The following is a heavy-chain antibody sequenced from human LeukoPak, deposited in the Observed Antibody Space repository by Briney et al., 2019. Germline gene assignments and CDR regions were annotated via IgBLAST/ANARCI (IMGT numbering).Heavy chain of an antibody. CDR2: INPNSGGT. D-gene: IGHD2-15*01. J-gene: IGHJ4*02. V-gene: IGHV1-2*06. CDR3: ARLRETLRIYCSGGSCYDADDY. Sequence: ASVKVSCKASGYTFTGYHMHWVRQAPGQGLEWMGRINPNSGGTNCAQKFQGRVTMTRDTSISTAYMELSRLRSDDTAVYYCARLRETLRIYCSGGSCYDADDYWGQGTLVTVSS. CDR1: GYTFTGYH.